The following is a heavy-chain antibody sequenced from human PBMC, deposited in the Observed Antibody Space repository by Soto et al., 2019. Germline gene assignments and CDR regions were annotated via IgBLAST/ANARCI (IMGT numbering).Heavy chain of an antibody. D-gene: IGHD3-22*01. CDR1: GFTFSSYA. CDR3: AKDPSYYYDSSGYSGGYFDY. CDR2: ISGSGGST. V-gene: IGHV3-23*01. J-gene: IGHJ4*02. Sequence: GGSLRLSCAASGFTFSSYAMSWVRQAPGKGPEWVSAISGSGGSTYYADSVKGRFTISRDNSKNTLYLQMNSLRAEDTAVYYCAKDPSYYYDSSGYSGGYFDYWGQGTLVTVSS.